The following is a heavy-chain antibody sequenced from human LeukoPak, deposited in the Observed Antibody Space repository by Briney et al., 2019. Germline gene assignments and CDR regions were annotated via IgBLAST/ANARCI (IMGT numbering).Heavy chain of an antibody. CDR2: IIPTFGTA. Sequence: SVKVSCKASGGTFSSYAISWVRQAPGQGLEWMGGIIPTFGTANYAQKFQGRVTITADESTSTAYMELSSLRSEDTAVYYCARAIFGVVNESYYYMDVWGKGTTVTVSS. J-gene: IGHJ6*03. D-gene: IGHD3-3*01. CDR1: GGTFSSYA. V-gene: IGHV1-69*01. CDR3: ARAIFGVVNESYYYMDV.